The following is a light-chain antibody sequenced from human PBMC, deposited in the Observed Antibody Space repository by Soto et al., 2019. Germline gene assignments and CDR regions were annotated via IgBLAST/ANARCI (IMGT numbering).Light chain of an antibody. CDR2: KAS. Sequence: DIQMTQSPSTLSASVGDRVTITCRASQSIDSWVAWYQHKPGKAPKLLIFKASTLETGVPSRFSGSGSETEFTLTISSLQPDDSATYYCQPYNSYSRTFGQGTKVEIK. CDR3: QPYNSYSRT. V-gene: IGKV1-5*03. J-gene: IGKJ1*01. CDR1: QSIDSW.